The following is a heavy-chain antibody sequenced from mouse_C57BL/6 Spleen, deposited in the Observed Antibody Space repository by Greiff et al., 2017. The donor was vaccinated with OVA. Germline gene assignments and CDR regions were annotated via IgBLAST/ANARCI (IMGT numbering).Heavy chain of an antibody. CDR3: ARSNCEDPFDY. CDR1: GYTFTDYY. CDR2: INPNNGGT. D-gene: IGHD4-1*02. V-gene: IGHV1-26*01. Sequence: VQLQQSGPELVKPGASVKISCKASGYTFTDYYMNWVKQSHGKSLEWIGDINPNNGGTSYNQKFKGKATLTVDKSSSTAYMELRILTSEDSAVYYCARSNCEDPFDYWGQGTTLTVSS. J-gene: IGHJ2*01.